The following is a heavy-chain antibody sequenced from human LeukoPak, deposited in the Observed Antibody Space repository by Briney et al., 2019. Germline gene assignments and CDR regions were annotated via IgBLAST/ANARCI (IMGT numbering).Heavy chain of an antibody. Sequence: GESLKIARKASGYSFTTYWIGWVRQAPGKGLEWMGIIYPADSSTEYSPSFQGQVTISVDKSVNTAYLQWSSLKASDTAMYYCVRRTHGAFDIWGQGTMVTVSS. J-gene: IGHJ3*02. D-gene: IGHD1-14*01. V-gene: IGHV5-51*01. CDR3: VRRTHGAFDI. CDR2: IYPADSST. CDR1: GYSFTTYW.